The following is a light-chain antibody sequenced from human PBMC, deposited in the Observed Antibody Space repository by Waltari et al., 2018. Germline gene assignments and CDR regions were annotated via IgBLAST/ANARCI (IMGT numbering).Light chain of an antibody. J-gene: IGKJ5*01. V-gene: IGKV1-39*01. CDR3: QQSYTPPPT. CDR2: AAS. Sequence: QMTQSPSSLSASVGDRVTIACRASQSISTYLNWYRHKPGKAPELLIFAASSLQSGVPSRFSGSGSGTDFILTISSLQAEDFATYYCQQSYTPPPTFGQGTRLDIK. CDR1: QSISTY.